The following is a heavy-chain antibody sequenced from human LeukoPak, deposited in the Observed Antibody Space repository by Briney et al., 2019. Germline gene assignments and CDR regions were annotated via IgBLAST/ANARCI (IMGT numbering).Heavy chain of an antibody. J-gene: IGHJ4*02. CDR3: ARAESVGAIRLFDY. D-gene: IGHD1-26*01. CDR2: INTSGGST. Sequence: ASVKVSCKASGYTFTSYYMHWVRQAPGQGLEWMGIINTSGGSTSYAQKFQGRVTMTEDTSTDTAYMELSSLRSEDTAVYYCARAESVGAIRLFDYWGQGTLVTVSS. V-gene: IGHV1-46*01. CDR1: GYTFTSYY.